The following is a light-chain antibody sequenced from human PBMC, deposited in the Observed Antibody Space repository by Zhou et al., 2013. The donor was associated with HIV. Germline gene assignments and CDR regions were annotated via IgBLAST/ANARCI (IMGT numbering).Light chain of an antibody. CDR1: RAVEDRY. CDR2: GAS. J-gene: IGKJ2*01. CDR3: QHYGVSPYT. Sequence: EIVLTQSPDILSLSPGERATLSCRASRAVEDRYLAWYQHKPGQGPKVLIFGASTRANGIPGRFSGSGSGTEFTLTISRLEPEDFAVYYCQHYGVSPYTFGPGTKLEI. V-gene: IGKV3-20*01.